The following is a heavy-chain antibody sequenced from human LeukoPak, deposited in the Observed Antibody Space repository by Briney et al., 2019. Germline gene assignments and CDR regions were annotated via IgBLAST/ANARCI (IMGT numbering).Heavy chain of an antibody. CDR3: ARVSPVDTSGYELAWFDP. CDR1: GYTFFIYS. D-gene: IGHD5-12*01. Sequence: GASVTVSCKASGYTFFIYSISWGRQAPGQGLGLMGWISGYNGNTNYAQKLLGRVTMTTDTSTRTAYMELRSLRSDDTAVYYCARVSPVDTSGYELAWFDPWGQGTLVTVSS. V-gene: IGHV1-18*01. CDR2: ISGYNGNT. J-gene: IGHJ5*02.